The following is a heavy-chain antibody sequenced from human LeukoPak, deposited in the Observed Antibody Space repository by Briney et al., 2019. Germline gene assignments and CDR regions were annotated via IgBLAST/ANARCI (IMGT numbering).Heavy chain of an antibody. CDR3: ARRLYIVRGAFDI. V-gene: IGHV3-53*01. J-gene: IGHJ3*02. Sequence: PGGSLRLSCAASGFTFSNYRMNWVRQAPGKGLEWVSLIYSGGTTYYADSVKGRFTISRDNSKNTVHLQMNNLRAEDTAMYFCARRLYIVRGAFDIWGQGTMVTVSS. CDR2: IYSGGTT. CDR1: GFTFSNYR. D-gene: IGHD2/OR15-2a*01.